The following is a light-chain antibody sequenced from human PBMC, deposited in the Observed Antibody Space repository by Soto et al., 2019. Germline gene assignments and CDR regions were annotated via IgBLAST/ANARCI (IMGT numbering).Light chain of an antibody. J-gene: IGKJ5*01. CDR2: DAS. CDR3: QVRTNWSIA. CDR1: QGIGST. Sequence: EIVMTQSPATLSVSPGEGATLSCRASQGIGSTLAWYQHKPGQTPRLLIYDASTRATGVPARFSGSGSGTEFTLTINNLEPEDFAVYYCQVRTNWSIAFGRGTRLEIK. V-gene: IGKV3D-11*01.